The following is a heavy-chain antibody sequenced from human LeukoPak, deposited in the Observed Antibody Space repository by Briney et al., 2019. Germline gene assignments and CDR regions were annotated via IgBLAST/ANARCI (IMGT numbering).Heavy chain of an antibody. CDR1: GGSIRSYF. Sequence: SETLSLTCTVSGGSIRSYFWSWLRQPPGKGLEWIGYIWDTEITDYNPSLKSRVTTSLDTSKNHFSLKLRSVTAADTALYFCARGLVLATDDAFDIWGQGTLVTVSS. D-gene: IGHD5-12*01. CDR2: IWDTEIT. J-gene: IGHJ3*02. V-gene: IGHV4-59*01. CDR3: ARGLVLATDDAFDI.